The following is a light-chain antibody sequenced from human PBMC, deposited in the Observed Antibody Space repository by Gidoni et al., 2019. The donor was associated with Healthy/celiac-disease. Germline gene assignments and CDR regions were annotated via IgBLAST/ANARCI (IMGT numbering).Light chain of an antibody. CDR2: AAS. CDR1: QSISSY. J-gene: IGKJ1*01. Sequence: DIQTTQSPSSLSASVGDRVTITCRASQSISSYLNWYQQKPGKAPKLLIYAASSLQSGVPSRFSGSGSGTDFTLTIRSLQPEDFATYYCQQSYSTLWTFGQGTKVEIK. CDR3: QQSYSTLWT. V-gene: IGKV1-39*01.